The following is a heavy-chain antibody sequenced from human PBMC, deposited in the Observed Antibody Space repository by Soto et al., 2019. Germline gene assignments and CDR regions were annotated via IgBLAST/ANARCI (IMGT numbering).Heavy chain of an antibody. CDR2: IYYNGNT. V-gene: IGHV4-30-4*01. D-gene: IGHD3-16*02. CDR1: GASISSGDYY. Sequence: PSETLSLTCTVSGASISSGDYYWSWIRQPPGKGLEWIGYIYYNGNTYYNPSLKSRVTISVDTSENQFSLKLSSVTAADTAVYFCARGRTYRRASSAAWGQGTIFSVSS. CDR3: ARGRTYRRASSAA. J-gene: IGHJ5*02.